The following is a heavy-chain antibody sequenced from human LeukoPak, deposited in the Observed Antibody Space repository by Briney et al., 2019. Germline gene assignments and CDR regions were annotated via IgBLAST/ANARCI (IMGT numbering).Heavy chain of an antibody. V-gene: IGHV1-69*05. CDR2: IIPIFGTA. D-gene: IGHD3-10*01. CDR1: GGTFSSYA. CDR3: ASARLVLSDYYYYYMDV. Sequence: ASVKVSCKASGGTFSSYAISWVRQAPGQGLEWMGGIIPIFGTANYAQKFQGRVTITTDESTSTAYMELSSLRSEDTAVYYYASARLVLSDYYYYYMDVWGKGTTVTVSS. J-gene: IGHJ6*03.